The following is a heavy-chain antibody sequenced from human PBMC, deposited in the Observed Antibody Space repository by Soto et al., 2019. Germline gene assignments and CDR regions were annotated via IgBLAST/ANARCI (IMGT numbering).Heavy chain of an antibody. CDR1: GYTFTDYY. J-gene: IGHJ5*02. V-gene: IGHV1-46*03. Sequence: QVQLVQSGAEVKKPGASVKVSCKASGYTFTDYYIHWVRQAPGQGLEWMGIINPRGGSTYYAQRFQGRVTMTRDTSTSTVSMELSRLRYEDTAVYYCARRYCSGGSCYGGWFDPWCQGTLVTVSS. CDR2: INPRGGST. CDR3: ARRYCSGGSCYGGWFDP. D-gene: IGHD2-15*01.